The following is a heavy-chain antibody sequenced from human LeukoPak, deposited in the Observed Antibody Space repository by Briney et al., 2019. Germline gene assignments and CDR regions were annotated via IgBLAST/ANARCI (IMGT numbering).Heavy chain of an antibody. Sequence: GASVKVSCKASGYTFITYAMHWVRQAPGQRLEWMGWINTGNGSTKYSQKFQGRVTITRDTSASTAYMELSNLRSEDTAVYYCARDELLFIHAFDIWGQGAMVTVSS. CDR2: INTGNGST. CDR3: ARDELLFIHAFDI. D-gene: IGHD1-7*01. V-gene: IGHV1-3*04. J-gene: IGHJ3*02. CDR1: GYTFITYA.